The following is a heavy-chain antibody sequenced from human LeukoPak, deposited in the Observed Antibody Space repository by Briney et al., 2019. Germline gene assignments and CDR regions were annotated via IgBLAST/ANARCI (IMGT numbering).Heavy chain of an antibody. CDR1: GFTFSSYS. Sequence: PGESLRLSCAASGFTFSSYSMNWVRQAPGKGLEWVSSISSSSSYIYYADSVKGRFTISRDNAKNSLYLQMNSLRAEDTAVYYCASDIAVAGTSGTAFDIWGQGTMVTVSS. CDR2: ISSSSSYI. D-gene: IGHD6-19*01. J-gene: IGHJ3*02. CDR3: ASDIAVAGTSGTAFDI. V-gene: IGHV3-21*01.